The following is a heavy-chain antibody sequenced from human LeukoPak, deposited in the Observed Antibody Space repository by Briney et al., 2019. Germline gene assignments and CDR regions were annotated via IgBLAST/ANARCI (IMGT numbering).Heavy chain of an antibody. J-gene: IGHJ4*02. V-gene: IGHV4-4*07. Sequence: SETLSLTCTVSGGSIRSYYWSWIRQPAGKGLEWIGRIYTSGSTNYNPSLKSRVTMSLDTSKNQFSLKLSSVTAADTAVYYCAREGGYYHSSTIDYWGQGTLVTVSS. CDR2: IYTSGST. CDR1: GGSIRSYY. CDR3: AREGGYYHSSTIDY. D-gene: IGHD3-22*01.